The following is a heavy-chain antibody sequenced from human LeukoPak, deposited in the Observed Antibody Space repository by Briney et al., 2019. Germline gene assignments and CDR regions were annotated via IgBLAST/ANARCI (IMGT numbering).Heavy chain of an antibody. CDR1: GYTFTSYD. D-gene: IGHD3-10*01. Sequence: GASVKVSCKASGYTFTSYDINWVRQATGQGLEWMGWMNPNSGNTGYAQKFQGRVTMTRNTSISTAYMELSSLRSEDTAVYYCARGMVQSYYMDVWGKGTTVTISS. CDR2: MNPNSGNT. V-gene: IGHV1-8*01. CDR3: ARGMVQSYYMDV. J-gene: IGHJ6*03.